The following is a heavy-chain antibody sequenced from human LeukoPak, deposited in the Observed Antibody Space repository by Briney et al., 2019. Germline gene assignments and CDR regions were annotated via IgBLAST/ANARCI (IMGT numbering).Heavy chain of an antibody. V-gene: IGHV4-59*01. CDR3: ARDRGCSSTSCYAEVVYGMDV. D-gene: IGHD2-2*01. CDR1: GGSISSYY. CDR2: ICYSGST. Sequence: PSETLSLTCTVSGGSISSYYWSWIRQPPGKGLEWIGYICYSGSTNYNPSLKSRVTISVDTSKNQFSLKLSSVTAADTAVYYCARDRGCSSTSCYAEVVYGMDVWGKGTTVTVSS. J-gene: IGHJ6*04.